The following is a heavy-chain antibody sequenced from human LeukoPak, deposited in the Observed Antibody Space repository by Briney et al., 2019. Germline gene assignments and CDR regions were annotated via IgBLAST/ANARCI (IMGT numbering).Heavy chain of an antibody. CDR2: IYYSGSP. CDR3: ARGEGYSSGWYLYYFDY. Sequence: SETLSLTCTVSGGSISSYYWRWIRQPPGKGLGWIGYIYYSGSPNYNPSLKSRVTISVDTSKNQFSLKLSSVTAADTAVYYCARGEGYSSGWYLYYFDYWGQGTLVTVSS. J-gene: IGHJ4*02. CDR1: GGSISSYY. V-gene: IGHV4-59*01. D-gene: IGHD6-19*01.